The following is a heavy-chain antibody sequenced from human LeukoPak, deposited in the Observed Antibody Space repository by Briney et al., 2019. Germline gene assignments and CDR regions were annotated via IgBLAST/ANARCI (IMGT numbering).Heavy chain of an antibody. V-gene: IGHV1-2*02. CDR1: GYTFTGYY. CDR3: ARASYYGSGSYGVVDY. Sequence: ASVKVSCKASGYTFTGYYMHWVRQAPGQGLEWMGWINPNSGGTNYAQKFQGRVTMTRDTSISTAYMELSRLRSDDTAVYYCARASYYGSGSYGVVDYWGQGTLVTVSS. J-gene: IGHJ4*02. CDR2: INPNSGGT. D-gene: IGHD3-10*01.